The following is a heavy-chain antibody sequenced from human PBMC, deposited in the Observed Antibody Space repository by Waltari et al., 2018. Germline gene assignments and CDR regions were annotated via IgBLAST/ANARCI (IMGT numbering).Heavy chain of an antibody. J-gene: IGHJ4*02. CDR2: ISDMGVIT. Sequence: EVHLLESGGGLAQPGGSLRLSCAASGFNFISYAMSWVRQAPGKGLEWVSGISDMGVITKYADSVKGRFTVSRDNSKNVVFLQLNSLRAEDTAIYYCARHLYSIDYLELGNWGQGTLVTVSS. D-gene: IGHD3-22*01. CDR3: ARHLYSIDYLELGN. V-gene: IGHV3-23*01. CDR1: GFNFISYA.